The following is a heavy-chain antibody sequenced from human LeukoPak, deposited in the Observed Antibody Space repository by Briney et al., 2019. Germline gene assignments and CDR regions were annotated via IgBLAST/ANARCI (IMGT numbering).Heavy chain of an antibody. CDR3: ARVPFTAADDRSYYYYGMDV. CDR2: IIPIFGTT. CDR1: GYTFTSYG. J-gene: IGHJ6*02. V-gene: IGHV1-69*13. D-gene: IGHD6-13*01. Sequence: SVKVSCKASGYTFTSYGISWVRQAPGQGLEWMGGIIPIFGTTSYAQKFQGRVTITADESTSTAYMELSSLRSEDTAVYYCARVPFTAADDRSYYYYGMDVWGQGTTVTVSS.